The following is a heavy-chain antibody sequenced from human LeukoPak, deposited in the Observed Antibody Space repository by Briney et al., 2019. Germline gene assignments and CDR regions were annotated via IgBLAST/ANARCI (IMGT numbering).Heavy chain of an antibody. D-gene: IGHD3-16*01. CDR1: GFTFSSSW. Sequence: GGSPRLSCAASGFTFSSSWMHWVRQAPGKGLVWVSRITRDGSSTTYADSVKGRFTTSRDNAKNTLYLQMDSLRDDDTAVYYCARDPGYESWSPFWGGMDVWGNGTTVIVSS. V-gene: IGHV3-74*01. J-gene: IGHJ6*04. CDR3: ARDPGYESWSPFWGGMDV. CDR2: ITRDGSST.